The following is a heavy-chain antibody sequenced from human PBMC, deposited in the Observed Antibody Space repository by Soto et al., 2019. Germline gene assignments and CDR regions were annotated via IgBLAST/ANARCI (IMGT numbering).Heavy chain of an antibody. CDR2: IFSNDER. J-gene: IGHJ6*02. V-gene: IGHV2-26*01. D-gene: IGHD3-22*01. CDR1: GFSLSNPRMG. Sequence: QVTLEESGPVLVKPTETLTLTCTVSGFSLSNPRMGVSWIRQPPGKALEWLVHIFSNDERSYSTSLQNRLAISKDTSNSQVVLTMANMDPADTATYYCAREGGSYHPYGIDVWGQGITVTVSS. CDR3: AREGGSYHPYGIDV.